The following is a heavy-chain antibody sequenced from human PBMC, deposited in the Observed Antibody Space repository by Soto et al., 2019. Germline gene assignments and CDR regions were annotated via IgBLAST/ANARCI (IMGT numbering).Heavy chain of an antibody. J-gene: IGHJ6*02. CDR3: ARIKLVEFFFINVDVYDMDV. D-gene: IGHD3-16*01. CDR1: GFTLSNYA. V-gene: IGHV3-48*02. Sequence: EVQLVESGGGLVQPGGSLRLSGAASGFTLSNYAVNWVRQAPGKGLEWVSYISSDSRYIYYGDSVKGRFTISRDNARNSVYLQMNSLRDEDTAVYYCARIKLVEFFFINVDVYDMDVWGQGTPVTVSS. CDR2: ISSDSRYI.